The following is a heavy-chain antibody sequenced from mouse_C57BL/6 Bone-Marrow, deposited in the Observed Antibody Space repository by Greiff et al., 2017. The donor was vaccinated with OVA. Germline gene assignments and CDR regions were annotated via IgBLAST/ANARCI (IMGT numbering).Heavy chain of an antibody. Sequence: EVQLQQSGPELVKPGASVKISCKASGYTFTDYYMNWVKQSHGKSLEWIGDINPNNGGTSYNQKFKGKATLTVDKSSSTAYMELRSLTSEDSAVYYCARGAIYYGNYNYAMDYWGQGTSVTVSS. J-gene: IGHJ4*01. D-gene: IGHD2-1*01. V-gene: IGHV1-26*01. CDR3: ARGAIYYGNYNYAMDY. CDR2: INPNNGGT. CDR1: GYTFTDYY.